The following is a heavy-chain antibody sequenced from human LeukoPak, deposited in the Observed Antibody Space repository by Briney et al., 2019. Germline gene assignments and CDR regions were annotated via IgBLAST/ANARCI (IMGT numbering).Heavy chain of an antibody. V-gene: IGHV3-7*05. CDR3: ARWGTYSSSWLGAFDI. CDR2: IKQDGSEK. J-gene: IGHJ3*02. CDR1: GFTFISYW. Sequence: GGSLRLSCEASGFTFISYWMSWVRQAPGKGLEWVANIKQDGSEKYYVDSVKGRFTISRDNAKNSLYLQMNSLRADDTAVYYCARWGTYSSSWLGAFDIWGQGTMVTVSS. D-gene: IGHD6-13*01.